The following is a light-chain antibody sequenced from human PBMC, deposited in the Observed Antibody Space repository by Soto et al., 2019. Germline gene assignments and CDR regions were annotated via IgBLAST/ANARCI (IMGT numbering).Light chain of an antibody. V-gene: IGLV2-8*01. Sequence: QSALTQPPSASGSPGQSVTISCTGTSSDVGGYNYVSWYQQYPGKAPKLMIYEVSKRPSGVPDRFSGSKSGNTASLTVSGLQAEDEADYYCSSFAGTNTPYAFGTRTKV. CDR2: EVS. CDR3: SSFAGTNTPYA. CDR1: SSDVGGYNY. J-gene: IGLJ1*01.